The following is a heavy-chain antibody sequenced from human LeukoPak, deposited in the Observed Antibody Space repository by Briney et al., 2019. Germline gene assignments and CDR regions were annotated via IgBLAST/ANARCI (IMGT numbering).Heavy chain of an antibody. D-gene: IGHD5-18*01. Sequence: PGGSLRLSCAASGFTFSSYAMTWVRQAPGKGLEWVSAISGGGGYIYYGDSVKGRFTSSRDNSESTLYLQMNNLRAEDTAVYYCAKNRGTGMAFYDHWGQGTQVTVSS. CDR1: GFTFSSYA. V-gene: IGHV3-23*01. CDR3: AKNRGTGMAFYDH. J-gene: IGHJ4*02. CDR2: ISGGGGYI.